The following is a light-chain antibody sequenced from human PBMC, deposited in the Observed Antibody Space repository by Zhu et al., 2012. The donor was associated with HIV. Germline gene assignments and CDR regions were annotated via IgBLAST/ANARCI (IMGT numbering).Light chain of an antibody. J-gene: IGKJ4*01. CDR3: QQFNTYPLT. Sequence: DIQLTHSPSFLSASVGDRVTITCRASQDISIYLAWYQQKPGKAPKLLIYPASALQSGVPSRFSGSRSGTEFTLTISSLQPEDFGTYYCQQFNTYPLTLGGGPRWRSN. V-gene: IGKV1-9*01. CDR1: QDISIY. CDR2: PAS.